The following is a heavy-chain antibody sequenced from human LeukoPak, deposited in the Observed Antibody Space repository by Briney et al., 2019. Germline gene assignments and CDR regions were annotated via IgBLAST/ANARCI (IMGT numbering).Heavy chain of an antibody. Sequence: GESLRLSCAASGLTFSNYWMHWVRQAPGKGLVWVSRINTDGTRTSYADSVKGRFTISRDNAKNTLYLQMNSLRAEDTAVYYCARDSYSAGDYWGQGTLVTVSS. CDR1: GLTFSNYW. J-gene: IGHJ4*02. D-gene: IGHD6-13*01. CDR3: ARDSYSAGDY. V-gene: IGHV3-74*01. CDR2: INTDGTRT.